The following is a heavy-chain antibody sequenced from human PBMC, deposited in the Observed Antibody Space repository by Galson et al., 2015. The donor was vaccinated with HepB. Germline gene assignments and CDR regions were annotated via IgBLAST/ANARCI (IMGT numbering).Heavy chain of an antibody. J-gene: IGHJ4*02. CDR3: ARGDVSDYVPTPFDS. CDR1: GFTFSSYA. Sequence: SLRLSCAASGFTFSSYAMHWVRQAPGKGLEWVAVISYDGSKKYYADSVKGRFAISRDNSKNTLYLQMDSLRVKDTAVYYCARGDVSDYVPTPFDSWGQGTLVTVSS. V-gene: IGHV3-30*09. D-gene: IGHD1-26*01. CDR2: ISYDGSKK.